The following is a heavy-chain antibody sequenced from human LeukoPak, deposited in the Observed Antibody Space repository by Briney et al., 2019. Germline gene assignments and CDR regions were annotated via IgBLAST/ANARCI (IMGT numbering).Heavy chain of an antibody. CDR2: IKQDGSEK. V-gene: IGHV3-7*01. J-gene: IGHJ4*02. CDR1: EFTFSTYW. D-gene: IGHD1-26*01. Sequence: GGSLRLSCTGSEFTFSTYWMSWVRQAPGKGLEWVANIKQDGSEKYYVDSVKGRFTVSRDNAQNSLYLQMNSLRAEDTAVYYCAKMYGGTYIGNWGQGTLVTVSA. CDR3: AKMYGGTYIGN.